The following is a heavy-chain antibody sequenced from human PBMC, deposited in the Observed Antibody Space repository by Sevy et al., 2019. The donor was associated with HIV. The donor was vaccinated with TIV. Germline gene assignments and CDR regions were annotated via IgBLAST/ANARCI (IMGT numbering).Heavy chain of an antibody. D-gene: IGHD3-10*01. Sequence: EGSLRLSCAASGFSLETFWIHWVRQAPGKGLEWVGRIKSNSDGGTTDYAAPLEGRFTMSRDDSENKIYLQINNLKIEDTAVYYCATAPGTGYWGQGTLVTVSS. J-gene: IGHJ4*02. V-gene: IGHV3-15*01. CDR2: IKSNSDGGTT. CDR3: ATAPGTGY. CDR1: GFSLETFW.